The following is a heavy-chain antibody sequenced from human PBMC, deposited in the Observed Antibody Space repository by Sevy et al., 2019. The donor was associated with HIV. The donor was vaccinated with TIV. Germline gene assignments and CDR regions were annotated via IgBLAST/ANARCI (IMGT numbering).Heavy chain of an antibody. J-gene: IGHJ4*02. CDR1: GFTFSKYS. CDR2: LSFGCGEI. Sequence: GGSLRLSCAASGFTFSKYSMSWVRQPPGNGLEWVSTLSFGCGEINYADSVKGRFTISRDNSKNSFYLQMDNLRVEDTALYYCAREGCTRPHDYWGQGTRVTVSS. D-gene: IGHD2-8*01. CDR3: AREGCTRPHDY. V-gene: IGHV3-23*01.